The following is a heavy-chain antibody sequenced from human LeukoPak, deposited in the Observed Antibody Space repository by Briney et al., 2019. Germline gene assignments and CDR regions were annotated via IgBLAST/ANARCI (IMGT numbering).Heavy chain of an antibody. J-gene: IGHJ4*02. CDR3: AKLPIAVAGGNFDY. Sequence: GGSLRLSCAASGFTFGSYGMHWVRQAPGKGLEWGGVISYDGSNKYYADSVKGRFTISRDNSKNTLYLQMNSLRAEDTAVYYCAKLPIAVAGGNFDYWGQGTLVTVSS. D-gene: IGHD6-19*01. CDR2: ISYDGSNK. V-gene: IGHV3-30*18. CDR1: GFTFGSYG.